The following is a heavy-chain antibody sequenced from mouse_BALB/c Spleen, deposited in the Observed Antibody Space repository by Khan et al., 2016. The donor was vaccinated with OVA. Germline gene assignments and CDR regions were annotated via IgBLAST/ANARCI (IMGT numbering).Heavy chain of an antibody. CDR3: SRYGTHCYFDV. V-gene: IGHV1-9*01. D-gene: IGHD2-1*01. CDR2: ILPGSGST. J-gene: IGHJ1*01. CDR1: GYTFSSYW. Sequence: VQLQQSGAELMKPGASVKISCKATGYTFSSYWIEWVKQRPGHGLEWIGEILPGSGSTNYNERFKGKATFTADTSSNTVYMQLSSLTSDDSAVYFCSRYGTHCYFDVWGAGTTVTVSS.